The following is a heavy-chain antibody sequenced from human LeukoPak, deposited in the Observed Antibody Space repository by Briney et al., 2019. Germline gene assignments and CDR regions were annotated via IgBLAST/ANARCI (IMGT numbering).Heavy chain of an antibody. Sequence: GRPLRLSCVASGFTFSTYAMHWVRQAPGTGLEWVAVISYDGTNKYYADSLKGQFTISRDNSKNTMYLQVNSLRPGDTAVYYCAKDFYDTSANGAFDIWGHGTMVSVSS. D-gene: IGHD2/OR15-2a*01. CDR3: AKDFYDTSANGAFDI. CDR2: ISYDGTNK. CDR1: GFTFSTYA. V-gene: IGHV3-30*18. J-gene: IGHJ3*02.